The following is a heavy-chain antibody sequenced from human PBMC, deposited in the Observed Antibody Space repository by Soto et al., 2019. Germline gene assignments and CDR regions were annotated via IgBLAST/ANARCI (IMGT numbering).Heavy chain of an antibody. V-gene: IGHV5-51*01. CDR3: ARRTVGSSGWFDP. CDR2: IFPGDSDT. Sequence: PGESLKISCKGSGYDFTTYWIGWVRQMPGKGLELMGIIFPGDSDTRYSPSFRGQVSISADKSINTAYLQWSSLKASDTAMYYCARRTVGSSGWFDPWGQGXLVTVSS. J-gene: IGHJ5*02. CDR1: GYDFTTYW. D-gene: IGHD1-26*01.